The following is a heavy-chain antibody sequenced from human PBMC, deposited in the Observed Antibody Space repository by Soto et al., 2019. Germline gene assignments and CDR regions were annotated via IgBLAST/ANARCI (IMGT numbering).Heavy chain of an antibody. D-gene: IGHD3-10*01. CDR2: MHYTGFS. V-gene: IGHV4-59*02. CDR3: ARALRESGRYYYYGMDV. Sequence: SETLSLTSSFSGDSVTSHYLTWIRQSPEKGLEWIGYMHYTGFSHYNPSLKRRLTISVDRSKNQFSLKMSSVTAADKPVYYCARALRESGRYYYYGMDVWGPGTTVTVSS. CDR1: GDSVTSHY. J-gene: IGHJ6*02.